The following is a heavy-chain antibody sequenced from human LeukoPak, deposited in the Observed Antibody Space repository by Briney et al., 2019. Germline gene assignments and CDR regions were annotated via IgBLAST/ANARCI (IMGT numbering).Heavy chain of an antibody. D-gene: IGHD1-1*01. Sequence: SETLSLTCAVSGYSISSGYYWGWIRQPPGKGLEWIGSIYHSESTYYNPSLKSRVTISVDTSKNQFSLKLSSVTAADTAVYYCARRRKNDVLDYWGQGTLVTVSS. CDR1: GYSISSGYY. CDR2: IYHSEST. J-gene: IGHJ4*02. V-gene: IGHV4-38-2*01. CDR3: ARRRKNDVLDY.